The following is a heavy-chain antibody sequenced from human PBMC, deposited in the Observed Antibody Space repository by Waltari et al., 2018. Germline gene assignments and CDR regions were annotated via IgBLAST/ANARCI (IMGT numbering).Heavy chain of an antibody. CDR1: GFSFCGCA. J-gene: IGHJ4*02. CDR2: ISGSGSTT. Sequence: EVQLLQSGGGLVQPGGSLGLSCEASGFSFCGCASTWVRQAPGKGLEWLSTISGSGSTTFYADSVRGRFTISRDNAKNTVFLELNSLRVDDTAFYYCAKDSRGYTPSPGDSWGQGTQVTVS. V-gene: IGHV3-23*01. CDR3: AKDSRGYTPSPGDS. D-gene: IGHD5-18*01.